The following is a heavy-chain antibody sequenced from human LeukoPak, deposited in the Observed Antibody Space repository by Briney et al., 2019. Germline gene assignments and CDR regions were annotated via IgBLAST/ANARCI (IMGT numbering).Heavy chain of an antibody. D-gene: IGHD3-10*01. CDR1: GASISSGIYY. CDR3: ARGIQRSYGPGGYTFHFDS. Sequence: PSQTLSLTCTVSGASISSGIYYWSWVRQHPGKGLEWIGYIYHSGSTHYNPSLNSRETISPDTSKNQFSLKLSSVTAADTATYYCARGIQRSYGPGGYTFHFDSWGRGTLVTVSA. CDR2: IYHSGST. J-gene: IGHJ4*02. V-gene: IGHV4-31*03.